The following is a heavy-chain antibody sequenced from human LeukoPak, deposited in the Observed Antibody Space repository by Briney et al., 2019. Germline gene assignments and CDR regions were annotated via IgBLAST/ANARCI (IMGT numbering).Heavy chain of an antibody. Sequence: ASETLSLTCAVYGGSFSGYSWSWIRQPPGKGLEWIGEINHSGSTNYNPSLKSRVTISVDTSKNQFSLKLSSVTAADTAVYYCASAVPLSLYCSGGSCYSRDYWGQGTLVTVSS. CDR1: GGSFSGYS. CDR2: INHSGST. V-gene: IGHV4-34*01. CDR3: ASAVPLSLYCSGGSCYSRDY. D-gene: IGHD2-15*01. J-gene: IGHJ4*02.